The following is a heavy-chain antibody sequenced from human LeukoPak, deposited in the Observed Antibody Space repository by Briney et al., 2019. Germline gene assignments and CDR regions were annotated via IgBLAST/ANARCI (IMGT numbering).Heavy chain of an antibody. V-gene: IGHV1-69*05. Sequence: ASVKVSCKASGGTFSSYAISWVRQAPGQGLEWMGGIIPIFGTANYAQKFQGRVTITTDESTSTAYMELSSLRSEDTAVYYCAREGLGRVVPAERAFDIWGQGTMVTVSS. CDR1: GGTFSSYA. CDR3: AREGLGRVVPAERAFDI. D-gene: IGHD2-2*01. J-gene: IGHJ3*02. CDR2: IIPIFGTA.